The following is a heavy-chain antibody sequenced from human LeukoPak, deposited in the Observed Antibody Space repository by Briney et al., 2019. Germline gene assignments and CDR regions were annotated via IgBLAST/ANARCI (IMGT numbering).Heavy chain of an antibody. CDR1: GFTFSSYS. CDR3: ARDHYSSGWYPLYYFDY. J-gene: IGHJ4*02. V-gene: IGHV3-21*01. Sequence: PGGSLRLSCAASGFTFSSYSMNWVRQAPGKGLVWVSSISSSSSYIYYADSVKGRFTISRDNAKNSLYLQMNSLRAEDTAVYYCARDHYSSGWYPLYYFDYWGQGTLVTVSS. D-gene: IGHD6-19*01. CDR2: ISSSSSYI.